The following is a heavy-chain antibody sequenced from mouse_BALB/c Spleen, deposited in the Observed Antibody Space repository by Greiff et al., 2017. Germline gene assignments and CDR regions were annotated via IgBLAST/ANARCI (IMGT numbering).Heavy chain of an antibody. Sequence: QVQLQQSGPGLVAPSQSLSITCTVSGFSLTSYGVHWVRQPPGKGLEWLGVIWAGGSTNYNSALMSRLSISKDNSKSQVFLKMNSLQTDDTAMYYCARDGLRGAGWFAYWGQGTLVTVSA. V-gene: IGHV2-9*02. J-gene: IGHJ3*01. D-gene: IGHD2-2*01. CDR1: GFSLTSYG. CDR3: ARDGLRGAGWFAY. CDR2: IWAGGST.